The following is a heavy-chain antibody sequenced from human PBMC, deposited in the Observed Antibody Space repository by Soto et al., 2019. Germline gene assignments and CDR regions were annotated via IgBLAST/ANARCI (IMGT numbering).Heavy chain of an antibody. CDR2: IYWDDDK. V-gene: IGHV2-5*02. Sequence: QITLMESGPTLVKPTQTLTLTCTFSGFSLSTGGVGVGWIRQPPGKALEWLALIYWDDDKRYSPSLRSRLTITKDTSKNQVVLTMTNMDPVDTATYYCTHSRCGGDCLQSYSSHYYFGMDVWGQGTTVTVCS. CDR3: THSRCGGDCLQSYSSHYYFGMDV. D-gene: IGHD2-21*02. J-gene: IGHJ6*02. CDR1: GFSLSTGGVG.